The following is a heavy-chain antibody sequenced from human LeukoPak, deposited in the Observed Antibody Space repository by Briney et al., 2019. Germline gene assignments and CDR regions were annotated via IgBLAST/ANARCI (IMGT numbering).Heavy chain of an antibody. CDR2: IYYSGST. CDR1: GFTFSSYA. D-gene: IGHD2-2*01. V-gene: IGHV4-59*01. CDR3: ARGDVVVPAAFDY. J-gene: IGHJ4*02. Sequence: GSLRLSCAASGFTFSSYAMSWIRQPPGKGLEWIGYIYYSGSTNYNPSLKSRVTISVDTSKNQFSLKLSSVTAADTAVYYCARGDVVVPAAFDYWGQGTLVTVSS.